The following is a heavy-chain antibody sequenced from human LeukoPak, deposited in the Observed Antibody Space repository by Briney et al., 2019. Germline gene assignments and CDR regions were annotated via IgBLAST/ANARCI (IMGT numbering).Heavy chain of an antibody. V-gene: IGHV3-23*01. D-gene: IGHD3-22*01. J-gene: IGHJ4*02. CDR3: AKDDTPMIVVVITTFSY. CDR1: GFPFISYA. CDR2: IIGSGGST. Sequence: SGGSLRLSCAASGFPFISYAMSGVRQAPGKGLEWVSAIIGSGGSTYYADSGKGRFTISRYNSKNTLYLQMNSLRAEDTAVYCCAKDDTPMIVVVITTFSYWGQGTLVTVSS.